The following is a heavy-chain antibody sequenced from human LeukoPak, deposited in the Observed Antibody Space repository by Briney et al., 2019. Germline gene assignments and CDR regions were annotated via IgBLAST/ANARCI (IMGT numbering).Heavy chain of an antibody. J-gene: IGHJ4*02. CDR3: ARGYYGSGSRDYFDY. CDR1: GGSISSYY. CDR2: IYYSGST. V-gene: IGHV4-39*07. D-gene: IGHD3-10*01. Sequence: PSETLSLTCAVSGGSISSYYWSWIRQPPGKGLEWIGSIYYSGSTYYNPSLKSRVTISVDTSKNQFSLKLSSVTAADTAVYYCARGYYGSGSRDYFDYWGQGTLVTVSS.